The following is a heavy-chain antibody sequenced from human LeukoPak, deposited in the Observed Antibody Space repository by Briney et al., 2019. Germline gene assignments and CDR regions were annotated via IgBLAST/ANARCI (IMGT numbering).Heavy chain of an antibody. D-gene: IGHD3-3*01. J-gene: IGHJ6*02. CDR3: ARGDFSYNGMDV. CDR2: MNPNSGNT. V-gene: IGHV1-8*01. Sequence: GASVKVSCKASRDTFTSYDINWVRQATGQGLEWMGWMNPNSGNTGYAQKFQGRVTMTRNTSISTAYMELSGLRSEDTAVYYCARGDFSYNGMDVWGQGTTVTVSS. CDR1: RDTFTSYD.